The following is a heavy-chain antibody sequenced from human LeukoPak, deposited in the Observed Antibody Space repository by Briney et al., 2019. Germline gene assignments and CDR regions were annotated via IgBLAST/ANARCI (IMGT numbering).Heavy chain of an antibody. Sequence: ASVKVSCKASGYTFTSYYMHWVRQAPAQGLEWMGIINPSGGSTSNAQKFQGRVTMTRDTSTSTAYMELKILRSDDTAAYYCARKGYDYRGQGDLVTVSS. CDR2: INPSGGST. J-gene: IGHJ4*02. CDR3: ARKGYDY. CDR1: GYTFTSYY. V-gene: IGHV1-46*01. D-gene: IGHD5-12*01.